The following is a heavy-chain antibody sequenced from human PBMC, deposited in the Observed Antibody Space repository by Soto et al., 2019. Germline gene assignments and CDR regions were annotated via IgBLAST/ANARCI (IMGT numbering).Heavy chain of an antibody. J-gene: IGHJ4*02. Sequence: SVKVSCKAPGNTYTSNAINWARQATGHGLEWMGWINPHSGNMGYAQRLQGRVTMTRDTAIRTAYMEVSSLRSDDTAVYYCERGRASGSYYLLDYWGQGTLVTVPS. D-gene: IGHD3-10*01. CDR2: INPHSGNM. V-gene: IGHV1-8*01. CDR1: GNTYTSNA. CDR3: ERGRASGSYYLLDY.